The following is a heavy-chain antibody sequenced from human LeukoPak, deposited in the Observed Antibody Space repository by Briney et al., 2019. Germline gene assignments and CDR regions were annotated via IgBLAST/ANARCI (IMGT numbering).Heavy chain of an antibody. J-gene: IGHJ4*02. V-gene: IGHV1-69*13. CDR2: IIPIFGTA. D-gene: IGHD3-22*01. CDR1: GGTFSSYG. Sequence: WASVKVSCKASGGTFSSYGVSWVRQAPGQGLEWMGGIIPIFGTANYAQKFQGRVTITADESTSTAYMELSSLRSEDTAVYYCAREALDSSGYFQPAYWGQGTLVTVSS. CDR3: AREALDSSGYFQPAY.